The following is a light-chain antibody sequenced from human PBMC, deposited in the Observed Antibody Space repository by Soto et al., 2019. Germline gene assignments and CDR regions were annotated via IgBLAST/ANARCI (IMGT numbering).Light chain of an antibody. V-gene: IGLV2-14*01. CDR1: SSDVGGYNY. J-gene: IGLJ1*01. CDR3: SSYPSSSTRV. Sequence: QSALTQPASVSGSPGQSITISCTGTSSDVGGYNYVSWYQQHPGKAPKLMIYDVSNRPSGVSNRFSGSKSGNTASLTISGLQAEDEADYYCSSYPSSSTRVFGTGTKVT. CDR2: DVS.